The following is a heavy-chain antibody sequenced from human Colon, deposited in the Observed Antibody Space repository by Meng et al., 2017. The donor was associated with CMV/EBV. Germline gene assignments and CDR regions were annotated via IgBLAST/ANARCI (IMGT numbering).Heavy chain of an antibody. V-gene: IGHV3-7*01. D-gene: IGHD3-22*01. Sequence: GESLMISCVASGFTFSYFWMSWVRQSPGKGLEWVANIMESGTEIYYVESVKGRFTISRDNAQKSLYLQMNALRAEDTALYYCVRTDYYDDRGYKVRGAFDIWGQGTMVTVSS. J-gene: IGHJ3*02. CDR3: VRTDYYDDRGYKVRGAFDI. CDR1: GFTFSYFW. CDR2: IMESGTEI.